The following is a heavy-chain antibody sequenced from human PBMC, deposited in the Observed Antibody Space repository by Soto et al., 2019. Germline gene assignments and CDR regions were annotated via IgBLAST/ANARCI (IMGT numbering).Heavy chain of an antibody. V-gene: IGHV3-48*02. Sequence: VQLVESGGGLVQPGGSLRLSCAASAFTFSNYGMNWVRQGPEKGLEWVSYISSNGRTINYADSVKGRFTISRDNAKNSLYLQMDSLRDEDTAVYYCARGGAARPDYWGQGTLVTVSS. J-gene: IGHJ4*02. CDR3: ARGGAARPDY. D-gene: IGHD6-6*01. CDR1: AFTFSNYG. CDR2: ISSNGRTI.